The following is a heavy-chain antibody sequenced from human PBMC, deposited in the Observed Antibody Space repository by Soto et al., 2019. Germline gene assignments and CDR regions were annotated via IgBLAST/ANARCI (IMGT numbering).Heavy chain of an antibody. CDR1: EFTFGRYC. V-gene: IGHV3-9*01. CDR3: ARDPHGDYYYYYMDV. CDR2: ISWNGGSV. Sequence: SLGLSCAAPEFTFGRYCMHWVRQAPGKGLEWVSGISWNGGSVGYADSVKGRFTISRDNAKNSLYLQMNSLRAEDTALYFCARDPHGDYYYYYMDVWGKGTTVTVSS. J-gene: IGHJ6*03. D-gene: IGHD1-26*01.